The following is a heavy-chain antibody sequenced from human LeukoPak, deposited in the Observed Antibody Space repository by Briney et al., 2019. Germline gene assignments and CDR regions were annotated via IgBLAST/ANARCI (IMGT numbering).Heavy chain of an antibody. V-gene: IGHV1-2*06. Sequence: WASVKVSCKASGYTFTGYYMHWVRQAPGQGREWMGRINPNSGGTNYAQKFQGRVTMTRDTSISTAYMELSRLRSDDTAVYYCARDPDSSRYYLDYWGREPWSPSPQ. J-gene: IGHJ4*02. D-gene: IGHD3-22*01. CDR3: ARDPDSSRYYLDY. CDR2: INPNSGGT. CDR1: GYTFTGYY.